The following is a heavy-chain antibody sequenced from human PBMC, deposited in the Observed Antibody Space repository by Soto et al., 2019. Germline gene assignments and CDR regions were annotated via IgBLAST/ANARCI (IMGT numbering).Heavy chain of an antibody. CDR1: GYAFTRFN. CDR3: ARPKDYDDCLDL. CDR2: INAGNGNT. D-gene: IGHD3-22*01. V-gene: IGHV1-3*01. Sequence: ASVKVSCKASGYAFTRFNIHWVRLAPGQRLEWMGWINAGNGNTKYSQKFQGRVTFTRDTSANTAYMELSSLISEDTAVYYCARPKDYDDCLDLWGQGTLVTVPQ. J-gene: IGHJ4*02.